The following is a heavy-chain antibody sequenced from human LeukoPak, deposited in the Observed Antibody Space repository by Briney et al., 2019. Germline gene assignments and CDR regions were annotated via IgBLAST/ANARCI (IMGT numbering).Heavy chain of an antibody. J-gene: IGHJ4*02. CDR2: IYYSGST. Sequence: PPETLSLTCSVSGDSITSSSYYWGWVRQPPGKGLEWIGSIYYSGSTYYNPSLKSRVTISVDTSKNQFSLKLSSVTAADTAVYYCARGHIAAAGTLYFDYWGQGTLVTVSS. V-gene: IGHV4-39*07. D-gene: IGHD6-13*01. CDR3: ARGHIAAAGTLYFDY. CDR1: GDSITSSSYY.